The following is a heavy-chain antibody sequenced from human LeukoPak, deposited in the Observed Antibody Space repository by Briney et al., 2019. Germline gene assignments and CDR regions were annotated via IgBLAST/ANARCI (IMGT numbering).Heavy chain of an antibody. CDR3: ASLEDSSGYFFDY. CDR1: GGSFSGYY. V-gene: IGHV4-59*08. D-gene: IGHD3-22*01. CDR2: IYYSGST. J-gene: IGHJ4*02. Sequence: SETLSLTCAVYGGSFSGYYWSWIRQPPGKGLEWIGYIYYSGSTNYNPSLKSRVTISVDTSKNQFSLKLSSVTAADTAVYYCASLEDSSGYFFDYWGQGTLVTVSS.